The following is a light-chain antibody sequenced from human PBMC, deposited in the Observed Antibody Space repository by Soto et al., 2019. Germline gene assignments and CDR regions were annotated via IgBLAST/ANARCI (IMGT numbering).Light chain of an antibody. CDR3: SSYRSSSTLAYV. V-gene: IGLV2-14*03. CDR2: DVS. Sequence: QSVLTQPASVSESPGQSITISCTGTSSDVGGYDYVSWYQFHPGKAPKLLIYDVSNRPSGVSNRFSGSKSGNTASLTISGLQAEDEADYYCSSYRSSSTLAYVFGTGTKLTVL. CDR1: SSDVGGYDY. J-gene: IGLJ1*01.